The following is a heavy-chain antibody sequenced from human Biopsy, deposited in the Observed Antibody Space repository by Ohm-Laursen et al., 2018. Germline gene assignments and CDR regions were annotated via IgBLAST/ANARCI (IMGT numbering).Heavy chain of an antibody. D-gene: IGHD3-9*01. J-gene: IGHJ1*01. V-gene: IGHV1-69*06. CDR3: ATKLTGYFHH. CDR1: GGTFSNYG. Sequence: ASVKVSCKAPGGTFSNYGVNWVRQAPGQGLEWLGGTIPILGTGNYAQKFQDRVTVAADTSTSTATMELHSLRSDDTAVYYCATKLTGYFHHWGQGILVIVSS. CDR2: TIPILGTG.